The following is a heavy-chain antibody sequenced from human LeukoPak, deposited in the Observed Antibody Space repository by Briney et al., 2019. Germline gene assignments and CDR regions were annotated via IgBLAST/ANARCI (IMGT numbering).Heavy chain of an antibody. Sequence: GGSLRLSCAASGFTFSSYAMTWLRQAPGKGLEWVSSISGSGVSTYYADSVKGRVTISRDNSKNTVYLQMNSLGADDTAVYYCAKSNSYFDYWGQGTLVTVSS. CDR3: AKSNSYFDY. CDR2: ISGSGVST. J-gene: IGHJ4*02. CDR1: GFTFSSYA. V-gene: IGHV3-23*01. D-gene: IGHD1-1*01.